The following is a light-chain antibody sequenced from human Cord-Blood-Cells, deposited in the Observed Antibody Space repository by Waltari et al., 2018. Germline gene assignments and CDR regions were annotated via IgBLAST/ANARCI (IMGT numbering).Light chain of an antibody. CDR2: AAS. V-gene: IGKV1-39*01. CDR1: QSIISY. CDR3: QQSYSTLFT. J-gene: IGKJ3*01. Sequence: DIQMTQSPSSLSASVGDRVTITCRASQSIISYLNWYQQKPGKAPQLLIYAASSCQSGVPSRFSGSGSGTDFTLTISSLQPEDFATYYCQQSYSTLFTFGPGTKVDIK.